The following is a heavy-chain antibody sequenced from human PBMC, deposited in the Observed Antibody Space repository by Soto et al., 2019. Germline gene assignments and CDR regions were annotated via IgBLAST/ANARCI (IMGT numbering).Heavy chain of an antibody. D-gene: IGHD4-17*01. V-gene: IGHV5-51*01. CDR3: VRNTLDLGEHGDYHWFDP. CDR2: IYPGDSDT. CDR1: GYSFSRYW. J-gene: IGHJ5*02. Sequence: GESLKISCKGSGYSFSRYWISWVRQMPGKGLEWMGIIYPGDSDTRYGPSFEGQVTISVDRSVSTAYLQWSSLRASDTATYYCVRNTLDLGEHGDYHWFDPWGQGTLVTVSS.